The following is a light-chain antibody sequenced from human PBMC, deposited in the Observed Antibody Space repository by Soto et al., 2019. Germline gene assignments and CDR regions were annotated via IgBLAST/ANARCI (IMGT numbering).Light chain of an antibody. CDR3: GTWDSSLSVGM. CDR1: TSNIGNNY. Sequence: QSALTQPPSVSAAPGQKVTISCSGSTSNIGNNYVAWYQQLPGTAPKLLIYENNKRPSRIPDRFSGSKSGTSATLGITGLQTGDEADYYCGTWDSSLSVGMFGGGTQLTVL. CDR2: ENN. V-gene: IGLV1-51*01. J-gene: IGLJ3*02.